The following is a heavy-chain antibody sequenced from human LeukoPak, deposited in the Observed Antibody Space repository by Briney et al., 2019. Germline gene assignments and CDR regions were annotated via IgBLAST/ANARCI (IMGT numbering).Heavy chain of an antibody. V-gene: IGHV4-39*01. Sequence: PSETLSLTCTVSGYSISSSPYYWGWIRQPPGKGLGWIGSIYYTGNTYYNPSLKSRVTISVDMSKNQFSLKLSSVTAADTAVYYCARHLYSYLDYWGQGTLVTVSS. CDR3: ARHLYSYLDY. CDR2: IYYTGNT. J-gene: IGHJ4*02. D-gene: IGHD2-2*02. CDR1: GYSISSSPYY.